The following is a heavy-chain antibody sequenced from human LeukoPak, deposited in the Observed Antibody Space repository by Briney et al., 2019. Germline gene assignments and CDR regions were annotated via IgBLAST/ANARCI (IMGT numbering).Heavy chain of an antibody. D-gene: IGHD2-2*01. CDR2: ISWNSGSI. CDR3: AKDHMSSVVPAAFDY. Sequence: GGSLRLSCAASGFTFSSYAMIWVRQAPGKGLEWVSGISWNSGSIGYADSVKGRFTISRDNAKNFLYLQMNSLRAEDTALYYCAKDHMSSVVPAAFDYWGQGNLVTVSS. J-gene: IGHJ4*02. V-gene: IGHV3-9*01. CDR1: GFTFSSYA.